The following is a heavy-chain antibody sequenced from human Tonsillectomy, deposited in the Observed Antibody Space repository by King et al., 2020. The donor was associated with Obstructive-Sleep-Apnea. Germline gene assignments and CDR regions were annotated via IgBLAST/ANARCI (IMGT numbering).Heavy chain of an antibody. CDR3: ARASVAEMATIRGDFDY. CDR1: GYTFTSYD. J-gene: IGHJ4*02. V-gene: IGHV1-8*01. CDR2: MNPNSGNT. Sequence: QLVQSGAEVKKPGASVKVSCKASGYTFTSYDINWVRQATGQGLEWMGWMNPNSGNTGYAQKFQGRVTMTRNTSIITAYMELSSLRSEDTAVYYCARASVAEMATIRGDFDYWGQGTLVTVSS. D-gene: IGHD5-24*01.